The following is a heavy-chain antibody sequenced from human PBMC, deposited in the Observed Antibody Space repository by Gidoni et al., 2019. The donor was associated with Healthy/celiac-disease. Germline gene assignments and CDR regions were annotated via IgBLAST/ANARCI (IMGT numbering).Heavy chain of an antibody. CDR3: ARGRDCSSTSCHYYYYMDV. Sequence: QVQLVQSGAAVKKPGSSVTVSCKASGGTFSSYALSWVRQAPGQGLEWMGGILPIFGTANYAQKFQGRVTITADESTSTAYMELSSLRSEDTAVYYCARGRDCSSTSCHYYYYMDVWGKGTTVTVSS. CDR2: ILPIFGTA. D-gene: IGHD2-2*01. CDR1: GGTFSSYA. V-gene: IGHV1-69*01. J-gene: IGHJ6*03.